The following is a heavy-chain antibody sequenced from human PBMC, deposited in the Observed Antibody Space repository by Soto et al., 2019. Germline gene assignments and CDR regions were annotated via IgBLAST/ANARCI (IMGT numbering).Heavy chain of an antibody. V-gene: IGHV2-5*02. CDR1: GFSLTTGGVG. CDR2: IYGDDDK. J-gene: IGHJ4*02. CDR3: AHTHAPRIIDY. Sequence: QIALKESGPTLVKPTQTLTLTCTFSGFSLTTGGVGVGWIRQPPGKALEWLALIYGDDDKRYSPSLNSRLTISKDTSKNQVVLTMTNMDPVDTATYYCAHTHAPRIIDYWGQGILVTVSS. D-gene: IGHD3-10*01.